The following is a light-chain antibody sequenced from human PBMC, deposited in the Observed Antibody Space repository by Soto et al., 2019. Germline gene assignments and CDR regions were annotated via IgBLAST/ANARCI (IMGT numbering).Light chain of an antibody. J-gene: IGLJ2*01. CDR3: CSYAGSYTWV. V-gene: IGLV2-11*01. CDR1: SSDVGAYDY. CDR2: DVT. Sequence: QSALTQPRSVSESPGQSVTISCTGTSSDVGAYDYVSWYQQHPGKAPQLMIYDVTKQPSGVPHRFSGSRSGNTASLTISGLQAEDDADYYCCSYAGSYTWVFGGGTKVTVL.